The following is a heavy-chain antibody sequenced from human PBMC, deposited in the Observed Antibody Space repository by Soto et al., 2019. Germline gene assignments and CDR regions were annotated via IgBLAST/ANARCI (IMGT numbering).Heavy chain of an antibody. CDR1: GGSISSGGYC. J-gene: IGHJ6*02. CDR2: IYYSGST. D-gene: IGHD2-15*01. CDR3: ARDDRRVAGTPKLYGMDV. V-gene: IGHV4-31*03. Sequence: SETLSLTCTVSGGSISSGGYCWSWIRQHPGKGLEWIGYIYYSGSTYYNPSLKSRVTISVDTSKNQFSLKLSSVTAADTAVYYCARDDRRVAGTPKLYGMDVWGQGTTVTVSS.